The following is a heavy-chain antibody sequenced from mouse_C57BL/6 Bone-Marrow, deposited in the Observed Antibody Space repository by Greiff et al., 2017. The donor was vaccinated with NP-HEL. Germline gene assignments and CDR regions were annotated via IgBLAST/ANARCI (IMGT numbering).Heavy chain of an antibody. CDR3: ARYSGLRYWYFDV. V-gene: IGHV7-3*01. CDR2: IRNKANGYTT. Sequence: EVQGVESGGGLVQPGGSLSLSCAASGFTFTDYYMSWVRQPPGKALEWLGFIRNKANGYTTEYSASVQGRFTISRDNSQSILYRQMNALRAEDSATYYCARYSGLRYWYFDVWGTGTTVTVSS. J-gene: IGHJ1*03. CDR1: GFTFTDYY. D-gene: IGHD2-2*01.